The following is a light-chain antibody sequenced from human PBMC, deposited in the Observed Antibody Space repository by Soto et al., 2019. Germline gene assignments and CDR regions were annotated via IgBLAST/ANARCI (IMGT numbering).Light chain of an antibody. V-gene: IGKV1-6*02. CDR3: QQYNNWPPWT. J-gene: IGKJ1*01. Sequence: AIQMTQSPSSLSASVGDRVTITCRASQGIGNDLAWYQQKPGKAPKLLIYAASSLQSGVPSRFSGSGSGTEFTLTISSLQSEDFAVYYCQQYNNWPPWTFGQGTKVEIK. CDR1: QGIGND. CDR2: AAS.